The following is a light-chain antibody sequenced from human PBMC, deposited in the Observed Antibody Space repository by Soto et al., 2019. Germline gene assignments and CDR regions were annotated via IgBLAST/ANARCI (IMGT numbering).Light chain of an antibody. Sequence: QSALTQPPSASGSPGQSVTISCTGTSSDVGGYNYVSWYQQHPDKAPKVMIYEVSKRPSGVPDRFSGSKSGNTASLTVSGLQAEDEADYYCSSYAGSNREVFGGGTKLTVL. CDR1: SSDVGGYNY. V-gene: IGLV2-8*01. CDR2: EVS. J-gene: IGLJ2*01. CDR3: SSYAGSNREV.